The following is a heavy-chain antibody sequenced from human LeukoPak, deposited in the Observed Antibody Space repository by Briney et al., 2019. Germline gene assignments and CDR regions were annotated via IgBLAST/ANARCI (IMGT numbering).Heavy chain of an antibody. CDR2: ISSSSSYI. CDR3: ARGKGYCGSTSCLNWFDP. J-gene: IGHJ5*02. V-gene: IGHV3-21*01. D-gene: IGHD2-2*01. CDR1: GFTFSSYS. Sequence: GGSLRHSCAASGFTFSSYSMNWVRQAPGKGLEWVSSISSSSSYIYYADSVKGRFTISRDNAKNSLYLQMNSLRAEDTAVYYCARGKGYCGSTSCLNWFDPRGQGTLVTVSS.